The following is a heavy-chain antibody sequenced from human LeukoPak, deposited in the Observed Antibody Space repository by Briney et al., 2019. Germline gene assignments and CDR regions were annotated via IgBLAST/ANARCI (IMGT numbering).Heavy chain of an antibody. CDR3: ARDSVYSSGWYSY. CDR1: GFTFSSYS. CDR2: ISSLSGTI. J-gene: IGHJ4*02. V-gene: IGHV3-48*04. Sequence: GGSLRLSCAASGFTFSSYSMNWVRQAPGEGLEWVSYISSLSGTIYYADSVKGRFTISRDNAENSLYLQMNSLRAEDTAVYYCARDSVYSSGWYSYWGQGTLVTVSS. D-gene: IGHD6-19*01.